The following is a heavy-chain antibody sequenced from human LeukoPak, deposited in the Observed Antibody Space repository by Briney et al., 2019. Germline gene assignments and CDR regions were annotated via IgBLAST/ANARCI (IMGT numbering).Heavy chain of an antibody. D-gene: IGHD2-15*01. V-gene: IGHV3-30-3*01. CDR1: GFTFISYA. CDR2: ISFDGSNK. CDR3: ARDREVAAIGYYYYYGMDV. Sequence: GGSLRLSCAASGFTFISYAMHWVRQAPGKGLEWVAVISFDGSNKQYADSVKGRFTISRDNSKNTLFLQMNSLRGGDTAVYYCARDREVAAIGYYYYYGMDVWGQGTTVTVSS. J-gene: IGHJ6*02.